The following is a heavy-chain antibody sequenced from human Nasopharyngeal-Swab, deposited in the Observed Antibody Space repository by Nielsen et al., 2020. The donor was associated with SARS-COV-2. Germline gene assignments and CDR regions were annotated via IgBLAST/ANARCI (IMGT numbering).Heavy chain of an antibody. V-gene: IGHV1-18*01. D-gene: IGHD6-6*01. CDR2: ISAYNGNT. CDR1: GYTFTSYG. CDR3: ARDYSSSPPGYHYYYYGMYV. Sequence: ASVKVSCKASGYTFTSYGISWVRKAPGQGLEWMGWISAYNGNTNYAQKLQGRVTMTTDTSTSTAYMELRSLRSDDTAVYYCARDYSSSPPGYHYYYYGMYVWGQGTTVTVSS. J-gene: IGHJ6*02.